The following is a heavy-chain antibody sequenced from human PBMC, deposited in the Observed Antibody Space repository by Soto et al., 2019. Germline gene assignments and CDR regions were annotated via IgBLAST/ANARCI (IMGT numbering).Heavy chain of an antibody. V-gene: IGHV3-30-3*01. D-gene: IGHD3-22*01. Sequence: QVQLVESGGDVVQPGRSLRVSCAASGFTFSNYAMHWVRQAPGKGLEWVAVVSYDGSKQFYADSVEGRFTISRDSSKSTLYLHMDNLRDEDTAVYYCARDRVYYYDNSGYYNFDYCVQGTLVTVSS. J-gene: IGHJ4*02. CDR2: VSYDGSKQ. CDR3: ARDRVYYYDNSGYYNFDY. CDR1: GFTFSNYA.